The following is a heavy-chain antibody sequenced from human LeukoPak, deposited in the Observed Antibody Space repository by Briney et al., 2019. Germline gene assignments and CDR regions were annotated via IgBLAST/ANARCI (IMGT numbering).Heavy chain of an antibody. CDR3: ARDVRAPYYYDSSGYRVLYD. J-gene: IGHJ4*02. V-gene: IGHV1-46*01. CDR2: INPSGGST. CDR1: GYTFTGYY. Sequence: ASVKVSCKASGYTFTGYYMHWVRQAPGQGLEWMGIINPSGGSTSYAQKFQGRVTMTRDTSTSTVYMELSSLRSEDTAVYYCARDVRAPYYYDSSGYRVLYDWGQGTLVTVSS. D-gene: IGHD3-22*01.